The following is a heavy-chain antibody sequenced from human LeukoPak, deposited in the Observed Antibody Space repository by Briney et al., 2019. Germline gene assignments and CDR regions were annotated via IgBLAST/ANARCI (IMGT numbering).Heavy chain of an antibody. J-gene: IGHJ3*02. CDR2: ISSSSSTI. CDR1: GFTFSNAW. D-gene: IGHD3-3*01. CDR3: ARSHLITIFGVVTQQGAFDI. Sequence: PGGSLRLSCAASGFTFSNAWMNWVRQAPGKGLEWVSYISSSSSTIYYADSVKGRFTISRDNAKNSLYLQMNSLRAEDTAVYYCARSHLITIFGVVTQQGAFDIWGQGTMVTVSS. V-gene: IGHV3-48*01.